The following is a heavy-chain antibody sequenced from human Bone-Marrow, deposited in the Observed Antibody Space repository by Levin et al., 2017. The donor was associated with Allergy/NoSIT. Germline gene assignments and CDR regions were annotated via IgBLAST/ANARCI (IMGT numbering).Heavy chain of an antibody. CDR3: ARGPLTDGLYYFDF. CDR2: IWYHGGNI. J-gene: IGHJ4*02. Sequence: SGGSLRLSCAASGFSFNSYGMHWVRQAPGKGLEWVAVIWYHGGNIFYSDSVKGRFTISRDNSKNTLYLQMDGLRAEDTATYYCARGPLTDGLYYFDFWGQGTLVTVSS. V-gene: IGHV3-33*01. CDR1: GFSFNSYG.